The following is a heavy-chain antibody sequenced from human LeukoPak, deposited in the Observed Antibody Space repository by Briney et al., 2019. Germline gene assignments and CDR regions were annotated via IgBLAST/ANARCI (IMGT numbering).Heavy chain of an antibody. CDR1: GFTFSSYW. V-gene: IGHV3-74*01. CDR3: ARLTGYSSGDDY. Sequence: GGSLRLSCAASGFTFSSYWMHWVRQAPGKGLVWVSRINSDGSSTSYADSVKGRFTISRDNAKNTLYLQMNGLRAEDTAVYYCARLTGYSSGDDYWGQGTLDTVSS. J-gene: IGHJ4*02. D-gene: IGHD6-19*01. CDR2: INSDGSST.